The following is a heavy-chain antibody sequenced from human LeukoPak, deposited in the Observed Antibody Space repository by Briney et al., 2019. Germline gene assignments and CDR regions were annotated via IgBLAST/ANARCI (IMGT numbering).Heavy chain of an antibody. J-gene: IGHJ2*01. CDR2: ISGSADIT. Sequence: GGSLRLSCAASGFTFSTYDMSWVRQAPGKGLEWVSGISGSADITYYADSVKGRFTISRDNAKNSLYLQMNSLRAEDTAVYYCARWTRVSSTSLWYFDLWGRGDLVTVSS. CDR1: GFTFSTYD. CDR3: ARWTRVSSTSLWYFDL. V-gene: IGHV3-23*01. D-gene: IGHD6-6*01.